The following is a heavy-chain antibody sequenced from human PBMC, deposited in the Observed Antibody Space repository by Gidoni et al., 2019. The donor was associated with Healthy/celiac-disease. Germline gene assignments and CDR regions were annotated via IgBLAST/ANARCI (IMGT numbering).Heavy chain of an antibody. J-gene: IGHJ4*02. CDR2: ISGSGGST. V-gene: IGHV3-23*01. D-gene: IGHD3-22*01. CDR1: GFPFSSYA. Sequence: EVQLLESGGGLVQPGGSLRLSCAASGFPFSSYAMSWVRQAPGKGLEWVSAISGSGGSTYYADSVKGRFTISRDNSKNTLYLQMNSLRAEDTAVYYCAKINYDSSGYYSYYFDYWGQGTLVTVSS. CDR3: AKINYDSSGYYSYYFDY.